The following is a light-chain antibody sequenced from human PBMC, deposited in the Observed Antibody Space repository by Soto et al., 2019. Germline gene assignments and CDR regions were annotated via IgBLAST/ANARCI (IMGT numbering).Light chain of an antibody. CDR2: KAS. CDR1: QSINIW. CDR3: LQHNSYPWT. J-gene: IGKJ1*01. Sequence: QMTQSPSTLSAYVGARVTITGRASQSINIWLAWYQQKPGRAPKLLIYKASTLESGVPSRFSGSGSGTEFTLTISSLQPDDFATYYCLQHNSYPWTGGQGTKGDLK. V-gene: IGKV1-5*03.